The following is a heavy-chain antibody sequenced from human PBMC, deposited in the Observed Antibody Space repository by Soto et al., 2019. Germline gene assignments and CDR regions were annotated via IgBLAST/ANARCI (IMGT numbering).Heavy chain of an antibody. CDR3: AKDRGTSIDVHRYFHYYGMDV. V-gene: IGHV1-69*13. CDR1: GGTFGSYA. J-gene: IGHJ6*02. Sequence: SVKVSCKASGGTFGSYAITWVRRAPGQGLEWLGGIIPILNSPAYAQKFQARVVITADEITNTAYMELNSLRFDDTAVYYCAKDRGTSIDVHRYFHYYGMDVWGQGTTVTVSS. CDR2: IIPILNSP. D-gene: IGHD2-2*01.